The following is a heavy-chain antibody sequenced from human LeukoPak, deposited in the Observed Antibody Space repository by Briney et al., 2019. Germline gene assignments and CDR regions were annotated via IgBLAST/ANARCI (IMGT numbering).Heavy chain of an antibody. CDR2: IISSSNTI. V-gene: IGHV3-48*01. Sequence: PGGSLRLSCAASGFTVSSNYMSWFRQAPGKGLEWVSYIISSSNTIYYADSVKGRFTISRDNAKNSLYLQMNSLRAEDTAVYYCARAVGHGSGSPRMDVWGKGTTVTVSS. D-gene: IGHD3-10*01. CDR3: ARAVGHGSGSPRMDV. J-gene: IGHJ6*04. CDR1: GFTVSSNY.